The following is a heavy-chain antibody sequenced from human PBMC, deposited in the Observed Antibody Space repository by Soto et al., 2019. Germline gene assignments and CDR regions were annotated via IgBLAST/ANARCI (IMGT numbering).Heavy chain of an antibody. V-gene: IGHV1-69*02. CDR1: GGTFSSYT. J-gene: IGHJ4*02. D-gene: IGHD2-15*01. CDR2: IIPILGIA. CDR3: ATGLVVAYDIDY. Sequence: QVQLVQSGAEVKKPGSSVKVSCKASGGTFSSYTISWVRQAPGQGLEWMGRIIPILGIANYAQKFQGRVTITADKSTSTAYMELSSLRSEDTAVYYCATGLVVAYDIDYWGQGTLVTVSS.